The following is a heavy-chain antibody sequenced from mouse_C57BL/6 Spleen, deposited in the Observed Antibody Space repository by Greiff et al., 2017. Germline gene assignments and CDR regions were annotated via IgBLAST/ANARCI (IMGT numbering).Heavy chain of an antibody. D-gene: IGHD1-1*01. V-gene: IGHV1-9*01. CDR3: ASYYGSSYDAMDY. CDR1: GYTFTGYW. Sequence: QVQLQQSGAELMKPGASVKLSCKATGYTFTGYWIEWVKQRPGQGLEWIGDIYPGSGSTNYNEKFKSKATQTVDTSSSTAYMQLSSLTSEDSAVYYCASYYGSSYDAMDYWGQGTSVTVSS. J-gene: IGHJ4*01. CDR2: IYPGSGST.